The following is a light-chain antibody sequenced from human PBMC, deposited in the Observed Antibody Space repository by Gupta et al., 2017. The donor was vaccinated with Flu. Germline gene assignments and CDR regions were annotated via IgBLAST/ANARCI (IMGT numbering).Light chain of an antibody. CDR2: AAS. Sequence: DIQMTQSPSSVSASVGDRVTITCRASQYISNWVAWYQQKPGKPPNLLIYAASSWHSGVTSRFSGSVCGTEFTLAIDARQPEDVAAYYCQQANNRPPLTFGGGTKVEIK. V-gene: IGKV1-12*01. CDR1: QYISNW. CDR3: QQANNRPPLT. J-gene: IGKJ4*02.